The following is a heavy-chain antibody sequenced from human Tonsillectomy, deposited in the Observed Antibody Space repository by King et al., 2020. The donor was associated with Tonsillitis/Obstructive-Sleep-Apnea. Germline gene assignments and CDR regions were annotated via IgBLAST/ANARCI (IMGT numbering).Heavy chain of an antibody. D-gene: IGHD2-15*01. V-gene: IGHV3-7*03. CDR3: ARRVVVGATPFEY. CDR1: GFIFSSYC. CDR2: IKQDGSEK. Sequence: QLVQSGGGLVQPGGSLRLSCAASGFIFSSYCMSWVRQAPGKGLEWVANIKQDGSEKDYVDSVKGRFTISKHNAKNSLYLQINSMGAEDTDVYYWARRVVVGATPFEYWGHGTLVTVSS. J-gene: IGHJ4*01.